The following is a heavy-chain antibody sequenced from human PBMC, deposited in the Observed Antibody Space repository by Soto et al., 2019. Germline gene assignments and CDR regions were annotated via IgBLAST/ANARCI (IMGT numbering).Heavy chain of an antibody. CDR1: GGTFSSYA. CDR3: ATSRRVITFGGVIDKNYYYYGMDV. V-gene: IGHV1-69*01. D-gene: IGHD3-16*01. CDR2: IIPIFGTA. Sequence: QVQLVQSGAEVKKPGSSVKVSCKASGGTFSSYAISWVRQAPGQGLEWMEGIIPIFGTANYAQKFQGRVTITADEATSRAYRVLSSLRSGDTAVDYCATSRRVITFGGVIDKNYYYYGMDVWGQGTTVTVSS. J-gene: IGHJ6*02.